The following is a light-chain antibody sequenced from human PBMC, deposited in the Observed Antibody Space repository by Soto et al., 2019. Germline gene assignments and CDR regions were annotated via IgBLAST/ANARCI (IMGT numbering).Light chain of an antibody. CDR1: QSISSY. J-gene: IGKJ5*01. V-gene: IGKV1-39*01. CDR2: AAS. Sequence: DLQMTQSPSTLSASVRDRVTITCRASQSISSYLNWYQQKPGKAPKLLIYAASSLQSGVPSRFSGSGSGTDFTLTISSLQPEDFATYYCQQSYSTLITFGQGTRLEI. CDR3: QQSYSTLIT.